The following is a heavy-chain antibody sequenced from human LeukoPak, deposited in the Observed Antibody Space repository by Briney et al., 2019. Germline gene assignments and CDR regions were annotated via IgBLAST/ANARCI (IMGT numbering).Heavy chain of an antibody. CDR1: GGSISSYY. V-gene: IGHV4-59*01. CDR2: IYYSGST. D-gene: IGHD6-13*01. J-gene: IGHJ6*03. Sequence: SETLCLTCTVSGGSISSYYWSWIRQPPGKGLEWIGYIYYSGSTNYNPSLKSRVTISVDTSKHQFSLKLSSVTAADTAVYYCAREKYSSSWSDYYYYYMDVWGKGTTVTVSS. CDR3: AREKYSSSWSDYYYYYMDV.